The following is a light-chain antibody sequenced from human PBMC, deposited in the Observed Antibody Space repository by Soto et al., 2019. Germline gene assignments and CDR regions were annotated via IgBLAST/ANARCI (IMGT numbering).Light chain of an antibody. CDR2: GAS. J-gene: IGKJ1*01. CDR3: QQYGSLPRT. CDR1: QSVSNSY. V-gene: IGKV3-20*01. Sequence: EIVLTQSPGTLSLSPGERATLSCRASQSVSNSYLAWYQQKLGQAPRLVIYGASSRATGIPDRFSGSGSGTDFTLTIRRLEPEDFAVYYCQQYGSLPRTFGQGTKVDI.